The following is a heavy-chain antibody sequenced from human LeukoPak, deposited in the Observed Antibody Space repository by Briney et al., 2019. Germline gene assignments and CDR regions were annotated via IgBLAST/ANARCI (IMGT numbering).Heavy chain of an antibody. CDR2: IIPIFGTA. CDR3: AGGIWSAPDAFDI. J-gene: IGHJ3*02. V-gene: IGHV1-69*06. D-gene: IGHD2-15*01. CDR1: GGTFSSYA. Sequence: SVKVSCKASGGTFSSYAISWVRQAPGQGLEWMGGIIPIFGTANYAQKFQGRVTITADKSTSTAYMELSSLRSEDTAVYYCAGGIWSAPDAFDIWGQGTMVTVSS.